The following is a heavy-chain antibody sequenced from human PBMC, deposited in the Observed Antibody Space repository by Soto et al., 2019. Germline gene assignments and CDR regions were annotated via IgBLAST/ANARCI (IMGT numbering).Heavy chain of an antibody. J-gene: IGHJ4*02. CDR3: ATGVDTAKDGY. CDR2: IYHGGNT. Sequence: VQLVESGGGLIQPGGSLRLSCAASGFTVSSNHMTWIRQAPGRGPEWVSTIYHGGNTYYADSVKGRFAISRDNSKNMLYLQMNSLRAEDTAVYYCATGVDTAKDGYWSQGTLVTVSS. V-gene: IGHV3-53*01. CDR1: GFTVSSNH. D-gene: IGHD5-18*01.